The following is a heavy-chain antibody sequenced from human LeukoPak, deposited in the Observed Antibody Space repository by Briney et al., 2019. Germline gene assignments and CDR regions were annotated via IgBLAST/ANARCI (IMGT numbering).Heavy chain of an antibody. D-gene: IGHD6-19*01. CDR3: ARDAVIYYFDY. CDR2: ISYDGSNK. J-gene: IGHJ4*02. CDR1: GFTFRSFA. V-gene: IGHV3-30-3*01. Sequence: AGGSLSLSCAASGFTFRSFAMHWIRQAPGKGLEWVAVISYDGSNKYYADSVKGRFTISRDNSKNTLYLQMNSLRAEDTAVYYCARDAVIYYFDYWGQGTLVTVSS.